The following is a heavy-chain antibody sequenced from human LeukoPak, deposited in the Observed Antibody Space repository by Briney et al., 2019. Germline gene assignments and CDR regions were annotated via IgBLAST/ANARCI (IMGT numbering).Heavy chain of an antibody. CDR3: ARVYGDSGTPYFDY. J-gene: IGHJ4*02. Sequence: NPSQTLSLTCTVSGGSISSGGYYWSWIRQHPGKGLEWIGYIYYSGSTYYNPSLRSPVTISVDTSKNQFSLKLSSVTAADTAVYYCARVYGDSGTPYFDYWGQGTLVTVSS. V-gene: IGHV4-31*01. CDR1: GGSISSGGYY. D-gene: IGHD4-17*01. CDR2: IYYSGST.